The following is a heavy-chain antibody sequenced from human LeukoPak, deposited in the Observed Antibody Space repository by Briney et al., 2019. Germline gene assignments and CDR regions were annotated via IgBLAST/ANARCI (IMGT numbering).Heavy chain of an antibody. V-gene: IGHV4-59*08. CDR3: ARRTNIAVAGTKYYYYGMDV. CDR1: GGSLSTHH. D-gene: IGHD6-19*01. Sequence: PSETLSLTCVVSGGSLSTHHWSWIRQSPGRGLEWIGYISDSGSTNYNPSLKSRVTISVDTSKNQFSLMLSSVTAADTAVCYCARRTNIAVAGTKYYYYGMDVWGQGTTVTVSS. J-gene: IGHJ6*02. CDR2: ISDSGST.